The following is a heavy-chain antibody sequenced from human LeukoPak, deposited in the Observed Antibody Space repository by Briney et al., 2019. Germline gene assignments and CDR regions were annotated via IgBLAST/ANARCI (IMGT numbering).Heavy chain of an antibody. CDR3: AKSGDMITFGGVIVPDAFDI. J-gene: IGHJ3*02. Sequence: GGSLRLSCAASGFTFSSYAMSWVRQAPGKGLEWVSAISGSGGSTYYADSVKGRFTISSDNSKNTLYLQMNSLRAEDTAVYYCAKSGDMITFGGVIVPDAFDIWGQGTMVTVSS. D-gene: IGHD3-16*02. V-gene: IGHV3-23*01. CDR1: GFTFSSYA. CDR2: ISGSGGST.